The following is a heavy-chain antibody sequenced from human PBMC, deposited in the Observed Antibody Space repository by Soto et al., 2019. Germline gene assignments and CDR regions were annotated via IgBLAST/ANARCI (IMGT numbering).Heavy chain of an antibody. Sequence: VQVEESGGGLVLPGGSLRLSCDVSAVSEFIFSDQYMDWVRQAPGKGLEWVGRVRNTVNSFSTAYAASVQGRFTISRDESKNTVYLQINSLKTEDTGVYFCSRVYPTAKSPDYWGQGTLVTVSS. CDR2: VRNTVNSFST. CDR3: SRVYPTAKSPDY. J-gene: IGHJ4*02. V-gene: IGHV3-72*01. CDR1: EFIFSDQY.